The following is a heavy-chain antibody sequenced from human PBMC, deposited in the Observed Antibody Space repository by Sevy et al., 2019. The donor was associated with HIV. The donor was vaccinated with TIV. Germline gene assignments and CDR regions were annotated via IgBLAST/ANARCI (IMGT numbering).Heavy chain of an antibody. J-gene: IGHJ4*02. Sequence: GGSLRLSCTASGFTFNNYAMTWVRQAPGKGLEWVGRTRNRANSFSTEYAASVKGRFTISRDDSRNSVYLQMNSLKTEDTAVYYCVRVGHSSGSGRPFDFWGQGTLVTVSS. CDR2: TRNRANSFST. V-gene: IGHV3-72*01. D-gene: IGHD6-25*01. CDR3: VRVGHSSGSGRPFDF. CDR1: GFTFNNYA.